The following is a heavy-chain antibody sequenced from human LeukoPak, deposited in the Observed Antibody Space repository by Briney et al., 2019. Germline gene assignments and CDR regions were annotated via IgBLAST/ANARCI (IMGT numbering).Heavy chain of an antibody. Sequence: GASVTVSCTASGYTFTIYVFHWVRQAPGQRLEWMGWINAGNDNTRYSQKFQGRVTITRDTSASTVYMELSSLRSEDTAVYYCARCGYSDAWSCDHWGQGTLVTVSS. D-gene: IGHD5-18*01. CDR2: INAGNDNT. V-gene: IGHV1-3*01. CDR3: ARCGYSDAWSCDH. J-gene: IGHJ5*02. CDR1: GYTFTIYV.